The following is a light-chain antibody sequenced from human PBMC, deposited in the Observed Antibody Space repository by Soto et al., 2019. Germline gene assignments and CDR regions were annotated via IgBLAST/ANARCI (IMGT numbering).Light chain of an antibody. CDR3: QQRSNSQCT. CDR1: QSVSSSY. Sequence: TQSLSPGERANLSFRASQSVSSSYLAWYQQKPGQAPRLLIYGASSRATGIPDRFSGSGSGTDFTLTISRLAPEDFAVYYCQQRSNSQCTFGGGTTVDIK. V-gene: IGKV3-20*01. J-gene: IGKJ4*02. CDR2: GAS.